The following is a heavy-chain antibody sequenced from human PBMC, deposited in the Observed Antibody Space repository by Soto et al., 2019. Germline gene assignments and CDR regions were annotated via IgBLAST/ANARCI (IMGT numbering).Heavy chain of an antibody. V-gene: IGHV3-48*02. Sequence: GGSLRLSCAASGFTFSSYSMNWVRQAPGKGLEWVSYISSSSRTIYYADSVKGRFTISRDNAKNSLYLQMNSLRDESTAVYYCARDRAGYSSSWYAFDIWGQGTMVTVSS. CDR3: ARDRAGYSSSWYAFDI. D-gene: IGHD6-13*01. CDR2: ISSSSRTI. CDR1: GFTFSSYS. J-gene: IGHJ3*02.